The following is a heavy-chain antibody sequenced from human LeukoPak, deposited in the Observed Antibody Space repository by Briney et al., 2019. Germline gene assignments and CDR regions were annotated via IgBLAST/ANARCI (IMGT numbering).Heavy chain of an antibody. J-gene: IGHJ4*02. Sequence: PGGSLRLSCAASGFTFSSYAMSWVRQAPGKGLEWVSAISGSGGSTYYADSVKGRFTISRDNSKNTLYLQMNSLRAEDTAVYYCAKDRSPEGATVTTDGGYFDYWGQGTLVTVSS. CDR3: AKDRSPEGATVTTDGGYFDY. CDR1: GFTFSSYA. V-gene: IGHV3-23*01. D-gene: IGHD4-17*01. CDR2: ISGSGGST.